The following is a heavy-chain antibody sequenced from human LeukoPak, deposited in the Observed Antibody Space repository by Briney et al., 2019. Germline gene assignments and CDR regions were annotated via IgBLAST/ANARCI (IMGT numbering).Heavy chain of an antibody. CDR3: ARLKEGIDY. CDR2: IYYSGNT. D-gene: IGHD3-10*01. CDR1: GASISSSSYF. Sequence: SGTLSLTCTVSGASISSSSYFWGWIRQPPGKGLEWIGSIYYSGNTYYNPSLKSRVTISVDTSNNQLSLKLSSVTAADTAVYYCARLKEGIDYWGQGTLVTVSS. V-gene: IGHV4-39*01. J-gene: IGHJ4*02.